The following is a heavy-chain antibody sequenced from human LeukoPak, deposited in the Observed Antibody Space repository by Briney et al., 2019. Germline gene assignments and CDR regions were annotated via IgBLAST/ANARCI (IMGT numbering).Heavy chain of an antibody. J-gene: IGHJ4*02. D-gene: IGHD2-2*01. Sequence: PGGSLRLSCAASGFTFSNAWMSWGRQAPGQGLEGGGRIKSKTDGGTTDYAAPVKGRFTISRDDSKNTLYLQMNILKTEDTAVYYCTIRTIIGSFDYWGQGTLVTVSS. V-gene: IGHV3-15*01. CDR2: IKSKTDGGTT. CDR3: TIRTIIGSFDY. CDR1: GFTFSNAW.